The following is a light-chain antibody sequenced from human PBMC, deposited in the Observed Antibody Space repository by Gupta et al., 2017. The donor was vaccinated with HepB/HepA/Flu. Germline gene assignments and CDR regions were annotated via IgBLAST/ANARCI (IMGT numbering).Light chain of an antibody. CDR2: RNN. CDR1: SSNIGSKT. J-gene: IGLJ2*01. CDR3: EEWDDSLKGLV. Sequence: QSVLTQPPSASGTPGQRVTISCSGSSSNIGSKTVNWYQQVPGTAPKLLIYRNNQRPAGVPDRFSGSKSGNSATLAIRGLQSEDEAEYYCEEWDDSLKGLVLGGGTKLTVL. V-gene: IGLV1-44*01.